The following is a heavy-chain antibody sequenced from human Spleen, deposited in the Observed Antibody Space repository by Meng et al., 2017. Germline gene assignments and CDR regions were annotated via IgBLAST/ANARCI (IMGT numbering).Heavy chain of an antibody. CDR3: IAEIGPKSFDN. CDR2: ISYDGSGE. V-gene: IGHV3-30*04. CDR1: GFSFSSHA. Sequence: VQLVESGGALVQPGRSLRLSCAASGFSFSSHAMHWVRQAPGKGLEWVALISYDGSGEGYADSVKGRFTISRDNSKSTLYLQMDSLRPEDTAVYYCIAEIGPKSFDNWGQGTLVTVSS. J-gene: IGHJ4*02. D-gene: IGHD3-22*01.